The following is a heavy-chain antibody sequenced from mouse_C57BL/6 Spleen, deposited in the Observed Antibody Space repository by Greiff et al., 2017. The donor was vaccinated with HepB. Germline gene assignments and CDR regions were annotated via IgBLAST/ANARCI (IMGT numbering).Heavy chain of an antibody. Sequence: QVQLQPPGTELVKPGASVKLSCKASGYTFTSYWMHWVKQRPGQGLEWIGNINPSNGGTNYNEKFKSTATLTVDKSSSTAYMQLSSLTSEDSAVYYRARREYNGSSHNGYWGQGTLVTVSA. J-gene: IGHJ3*02. CDR3: ARREYNGSSHNGY. D-gene: IGHD1-1*01. V-gene: IGHV1-53*01. CDR2: INPSNGGT. CDR1: GYTFTSYW.